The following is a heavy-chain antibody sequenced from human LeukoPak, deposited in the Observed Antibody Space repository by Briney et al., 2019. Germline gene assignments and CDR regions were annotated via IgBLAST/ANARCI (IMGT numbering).Heavy chain of an antibody. CDR2: IDPSDSYT. CDR1: GYSFTSYW. CDR3: ARHSSRYSGYDLNDAFDI. V-gene: IGHV5-10-1*01. Sequence: KDGESLKISCMGSGYSFTSYWISWVRQMPGKGLEWMGRIDPSDSYTNYSPSFQGHVTISADKSISTAYLQWSSLKASDTAMYYCARHSSRYSGYDLNDAFDIWGQGTMVTVSS. J-gene: IGHJ3*02. D-gene: IGHD5-12*01.